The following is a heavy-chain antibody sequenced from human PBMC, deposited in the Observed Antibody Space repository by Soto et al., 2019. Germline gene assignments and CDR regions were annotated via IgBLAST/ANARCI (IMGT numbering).Heavy chain of an antibody. D-gene: IGHD2-2*01. CDR3: ARRGGSSTWALFDY. CDR2: IYYSGST. J-gene: IGHJ4*02. V-gene: IGHV4-39*02. Sequence: QLQLQESGPGLVKPSETLSLTCTVSGGSISSSTYYWDWIRQPPGKGLEWIGSIYYSGSTYYNPSLKIRVTMSVDTSKNHFSLKLSSVTAADTAVYYCARRGGSSTWALFDYWGQGTLVTVSS. CDR1: GGSISSSTYY.